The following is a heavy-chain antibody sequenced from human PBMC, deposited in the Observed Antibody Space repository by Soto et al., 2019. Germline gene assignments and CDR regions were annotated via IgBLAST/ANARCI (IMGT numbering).Heavy chain of an antibody. J-gene: IGHJ5*02. CDR1: GFTFSNYG. D-gene: IGHD2-8*01. Sequence: GGSLRLSCAASGFTFSNYGMHWVRQTPGKGLEWVAVISYDGSHQFYTDSAKGRFTISRDNSKNTLYLQMNSLKTEDTAMYYCAKDPKCCTIGSHFLDNWFDPWGQGTLATVSS. CDR2: ISYDGSHQ. CDR3: AKDPKCCTIGSHFLDNWFDP. V-gene: IGHV3-30*18.